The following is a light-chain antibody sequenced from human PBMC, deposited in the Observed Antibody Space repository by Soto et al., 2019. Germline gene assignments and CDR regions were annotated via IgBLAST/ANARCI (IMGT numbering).Light chain of an antibody. V-gene: IGKV3-15*01. Sequence: DRVMTQSPVTLSASPGERITLSCRASQSVNSNLAWYQQTPGQAPELLIYGASSRATGVPARFSGSGTGTHFTLTISSLQSEDFAVYYCHQYNNWPPSTFGQGTRLEIK. CDR2: GAS. CDR3: HQYNNWPPST. CDR1: QSVNSN. J-gene: IGKJ5*01.